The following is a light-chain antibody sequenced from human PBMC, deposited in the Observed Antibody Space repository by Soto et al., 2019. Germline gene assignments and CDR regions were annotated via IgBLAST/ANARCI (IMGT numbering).Light chain of an antibody. Sequence: DIQMTQSPSSLSASVGDRVAITCRASQSINSYLNGYQQKPGKAPKLLIYAASTLQSGVPSRFSGSGSGTDFTLSISSLQPEDCETHYCHQSYSTPWTFGRGTKV. J-gene: IGKJ1*01. CDR1: QSINSY. CDR2: AAS. V-gene: IGKV1-39*01. CDR3: HQSYSTPWT.